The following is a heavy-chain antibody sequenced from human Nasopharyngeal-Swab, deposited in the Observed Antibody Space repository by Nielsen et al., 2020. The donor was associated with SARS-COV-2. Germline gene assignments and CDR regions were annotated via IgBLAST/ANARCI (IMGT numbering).Heavy chain of an antibody. Sequence: SLRPSFQPSASRSTTHSFGWSRQVPGKGREWLGFIHPGDSATRYSPSFQGHTTSSAAKSTSTAYLQWSSRKASDTATYYCARLGVYDSGSYFDYWGQGTQVTVSS. CDR1: ASRSTTHS. CDR2: IHPGDSAT. V-gene: IGHV5-51*01. CDR3: ARLGVYDSGSYFDY. J-gene: IGHJ4*02. D-gene: IGHD3-10*01.